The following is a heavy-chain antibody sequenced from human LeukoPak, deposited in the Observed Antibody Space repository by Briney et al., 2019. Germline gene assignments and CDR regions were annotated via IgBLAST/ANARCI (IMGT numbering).Heavy chain of an antibody. CDR1: GYTFTSYG. V-gene: IGHV1-18*01. J-gene: IGHJ3*02. Sequence: GASVKVSCKASGYTFTSYGISWVRQAPGQGLERMGWISAYNGNTNYAQKLQGRVTMTTDTSTSTAYMELRSLRSDDTAVYYCARVRLGGYPPNDAFDIWGQGTMVTVSS. D-gene: IGHD3-22*01. CDR3: ARVRLGGYPPNDAFDI. CDR2: ISAYNGNT.